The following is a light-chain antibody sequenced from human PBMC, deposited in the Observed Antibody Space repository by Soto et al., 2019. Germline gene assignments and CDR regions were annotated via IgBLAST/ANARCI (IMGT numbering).Light chain of an antibody. Sequence: IVLTQSPGPLSLSPGERATLSCWASQSVSSSRLAWYQQKPALAPRLLIYDGFLRATGIPDRFSGSGSGTDFTLTISSLEPEDFAVYYCQQRSSWPPTFGQGTRLEIK. CDR2: DGF. CDR3: QQRSSWPPT. CDR1: QSVSSSR. V-gene: IGKV3D-20*02. J-gene: IGKJ5*01.